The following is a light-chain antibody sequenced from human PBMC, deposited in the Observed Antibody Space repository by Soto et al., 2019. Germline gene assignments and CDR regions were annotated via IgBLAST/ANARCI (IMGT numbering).Light chain of an antibody. CDR2: GAS. J-gene: IGKJ3*01. Sequence: EIVLTQSPGTLSLSPGERATLSCRASQSINSRYLAWYQQKPGQAPRLLIYGASSSATGIPDRFSGSGSGTDFALTISRLEAEDFAVYYCQQCGSSPGFTCGPGIKVDIK. V-gene: IGKV3-20*01. CDR1: QSINSRY. CDR3: QQCGSSPGFT.